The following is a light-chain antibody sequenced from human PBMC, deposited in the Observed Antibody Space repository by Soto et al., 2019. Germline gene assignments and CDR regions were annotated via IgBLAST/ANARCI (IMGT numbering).Light chain of an antibody. Sequence: EIVMTQSPATLSVSPGERATLSCRASQSVSSNLAWYQQKPGQAPRLLMFGASTRATDIPARFSSTGSWTDFTLTISSLQSEDFAVYYCHQYDNCPFSFAPGTNVDIK. CDR1: QSVSSN. V-gene: IGKV3-15*01. CDR2: GAS. CDR3: HQYDNCPFS. J-gene: IGKJ3*01.